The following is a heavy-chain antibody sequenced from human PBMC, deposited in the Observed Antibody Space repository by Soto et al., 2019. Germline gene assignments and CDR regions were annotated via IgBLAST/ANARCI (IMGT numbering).Heavy chain of an antibody. CDR1: GGTFSSYA. J-gene: IGHJ5*02. V-gene: IGHV1-24*01. Sequence: VKVSCKASGGTFSSYAISWVRHAPGKGLEWMGGFDPEDGETIYAQKFQGRVTMTEDTSTDTAYMELSSLRSEDTAVYYCATAYVLLWFGELSWGQGTLVTVSS. CDR3: ATAYVLLWFGELS. D-gene: IGHD3-10*01. CDR2: FDPEDGET.